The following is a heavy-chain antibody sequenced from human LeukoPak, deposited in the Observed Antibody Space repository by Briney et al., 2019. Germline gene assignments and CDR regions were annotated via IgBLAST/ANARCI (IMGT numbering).Heavy chain of an antibody. D-gene: IGHD2-2*01. CDR3: AKDIVVVPAYFDY. J-gene: IGHJ4*02. CDR2: IRYDGSNK. V-gene: IGHV3-30*02. Sequence: GGSLRLSCAASGFTSSSYGMHWVRQAPGKGLEWVAFIRYDGSNKYYADSVKGRFTISRDNSKNTLYLQMNSLRAEDTAVYYCAKDIVVVPAYFDYWGQGTLVTVSS. CDR1: GFTSSSYG.